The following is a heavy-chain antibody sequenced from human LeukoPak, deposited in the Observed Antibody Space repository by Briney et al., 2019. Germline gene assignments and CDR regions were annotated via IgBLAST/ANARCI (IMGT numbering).Heavy chain of an antibody. CDR3: ANFQAGLWVSSPNNWFDS. J-gene: IGHJ5*01. CDR2: IYSGGST. CDR1: GFTVSSNY. Sequence: PGGSLRLSCAASGFTVSSNYMSWVRQAPGKGLEWVSVIYSGGSTYYADSVKGRFTISRDNSKNTLYLQMNSLRAEDTAVYYCANFQAGLWVSSPNNWFDSWGQGTLVTVSS. D-gene: IGHD2-2*01. V-gene: IGHV3-53*01.